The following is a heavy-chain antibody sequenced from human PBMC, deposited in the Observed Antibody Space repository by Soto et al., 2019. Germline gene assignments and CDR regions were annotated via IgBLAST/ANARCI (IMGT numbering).Heavy chain of an antibody. Sequence: GGSLRLSCAASGFTFSSYAMHWVRQAPGKGLEYVSAISSNGGSTYYANSVKGRFTISRDNSKNTLYLQMGSLRAEDMAVYYCARGLPREGYWGQGTLVTVSS. V-gene: IGHV3-64*01. CDR2: ISSNGGST. CDR1: GFTFSSYA. J-gene: IGHJ4*02. CDR3: ARGLPREGY. D-gene: IGHD4-17*01.